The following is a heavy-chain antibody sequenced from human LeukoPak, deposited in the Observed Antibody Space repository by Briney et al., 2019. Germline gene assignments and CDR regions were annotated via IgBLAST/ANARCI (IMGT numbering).Heavy chain of an antibody. CDR2: INHSGST. V-gene: IGHV4-34*01. D-gene: IGHD5-24*01. CDR1: GGSFSGYY. Sequence: SETLSLTCAVYGGSFSGYYWSWIRQPPGKGLEWIGEINHSGSTNYNPSLTSRVTISVDTSKNQFSLKLSSVTAADTAVYYCARRKRGRDGPNGSFYYFDYWGQGTLVTVSS. CDR3: ARRKRGRDGPNGSFYYFDY. J-gene: IGHJ4*02.